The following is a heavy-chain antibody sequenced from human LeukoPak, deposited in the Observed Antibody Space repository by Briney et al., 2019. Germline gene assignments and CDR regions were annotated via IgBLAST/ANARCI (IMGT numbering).Heavy chain of an antibody. Sequence: GRSLRLSCAASGFTFSSYGMHWVCQAPGKGLEWVAVIWYDGSNKYYADSVKGRFTISRDNSKNTLYLQMNSLRAEDTAVYYCAKDGSSSWYLLPLDYWGQGTLVTVSS. CDR1: GFTFSSYG. J-gene: IGHJ4*02. CDR2: IWYDGSNK. V-gene: IGHV3-33*06. D-gene: IGHD6-13*01. CDR3: AKDGSSSWYLLPLDY.